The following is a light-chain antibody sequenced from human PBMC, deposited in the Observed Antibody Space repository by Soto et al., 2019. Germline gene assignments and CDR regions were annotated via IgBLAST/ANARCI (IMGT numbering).Light chain of an antibody. CDR2: DVD. CDR1: SSDVGGYDF. CDR3: CSYAGSYNL. J-gene: IGLJ2*01. Sequence: QSALTQPRSVSGSPGQSVTISCTGTSSDVGGYDFVSWYQQHPGKVPKLMIYDVDKRPSGVPDRFSGSKSGSTASLTISGLLAEDEADYYCCSYAGSYNLFGGGTKLTVL. V-gene: IGLV2-11*01.